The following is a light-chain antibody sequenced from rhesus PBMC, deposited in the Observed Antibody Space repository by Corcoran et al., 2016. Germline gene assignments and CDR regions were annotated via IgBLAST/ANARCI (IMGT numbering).Light chain of an antibody. Sequence: DIQMTQSPSSLSVSIGDTVTITCRASQGISSWLAWYQQKPGKAPKLLSYKASILLSGVPSRFSGSGSGTDFTHTISRMQSEDFATYYCQQYSSRPYSFGQGTKVEIK. CDR1: QGISSW. V-gene: IGKV1-22*01. CDR2: KAS. CDR3: QQYSSRPYS. J-gene: IGKJ2*01.